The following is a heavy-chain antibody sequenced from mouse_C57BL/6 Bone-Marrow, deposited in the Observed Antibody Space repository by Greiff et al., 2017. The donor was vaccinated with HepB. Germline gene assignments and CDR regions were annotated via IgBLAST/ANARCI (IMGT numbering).Heavy chain of an antibody. J-gene: IGHJ3*01. CDR2: IYPRSGNT. Sequence: QVQLQQSGAELARPGASVKLSCKASGYTFTSYGISWVKQRTGQGLEWIGEIYPRSGNTYYNEKFKGKATLTADKSSSTAYMELRSLTSEDSAVYFCARREITRAWFAYWGQGTLVTVSA. CDR1: GYTFTSYG. D-gene: IGHD2-4*01. CDR3: ARREITRAWFAY. V-gene: IGHV1-81*01.